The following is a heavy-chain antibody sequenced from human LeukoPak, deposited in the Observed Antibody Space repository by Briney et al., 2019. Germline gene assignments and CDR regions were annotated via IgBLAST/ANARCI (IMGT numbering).Heavy chain of an antibody. CDR3: ARHTGEGSHFQH. Sequence: GESLKISCKASGYTFANYWIGWVRQMPGKGLEWMGIIYPGDSDTRYSPSFRGQVIISADKSIRTAYLQWTSLKASDTAMYYCARHTGEGSHFQHWGQGSLVTVSS. J-gene: IGHJ1*01. CDR2: IYPGDSDT. CDR1: GYTFANYW. D-gene: IGHD3-16*01. V-gene: IGHV5-51*01.